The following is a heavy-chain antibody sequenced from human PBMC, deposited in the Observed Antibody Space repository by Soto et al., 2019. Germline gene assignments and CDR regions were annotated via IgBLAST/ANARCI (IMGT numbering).Heavy chain of an antibody. V-gene: IGHV4-31*03. CDR1: GGSINTAGYY. D-gene: IGHD3-9*01. CDR3: ARSFYDLSTATGGHWFDP. J-gene: IGHJ5*02. Sequence: PSETLSLTCTVSGGSINTAGYYWNWVRHSPGKGLEWIGYIFYSGTTYYNPSLESRLTMSLDKSKNHFSLRLCSVTAADTAYYYCARSFYDLSTATGGHWFDPWGHGTLVTVSS. CDR2: IFYSGTT.